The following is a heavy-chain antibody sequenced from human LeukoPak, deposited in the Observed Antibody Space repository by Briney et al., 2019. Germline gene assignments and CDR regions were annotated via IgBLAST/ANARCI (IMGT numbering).Heavy chain of an antibody. CDR2: ISSTSASI. CDR1: GFTFSTFS. V-gene: IGHV3-21*04. J-gene: IGHJ3*01. Sequence: GGSLRLSCAAPGFTFSTFSMNWVRQAPGKGLEWVSSISSTSASIYYADSVKGRFTISRDNSKNTLYLQMNSLRAEDTAVYYCAKGTTMEGGQGTMVTVSS. CDR3: AKGTTME. D-gene: IGHD3-10*01.